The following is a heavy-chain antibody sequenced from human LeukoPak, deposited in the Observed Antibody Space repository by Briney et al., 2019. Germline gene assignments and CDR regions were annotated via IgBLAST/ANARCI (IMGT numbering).Heavy chain of an antibody. CDR2: ISGSGGNT. Sequence: GGSLRLSCAASGFTFSTYAMTWVRQAPGKGLEWVSVISGSGGNTYYADSVKGRFTISRDNSENTLHLQMSSLRAEDTAVYYCVKGPQVSVATNYFDHWGQGTLVTVSS. CDR3: VKGPQVSVATNYFDH. J-gene: IGHJ4*02. CDR1: GFTFSTYA. V-gene: IGHV3-23*01. D-gene: IGHD2-2*01.